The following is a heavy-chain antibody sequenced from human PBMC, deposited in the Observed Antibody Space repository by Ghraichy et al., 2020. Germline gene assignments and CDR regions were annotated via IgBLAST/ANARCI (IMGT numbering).Heavy chain of an antibody. D-gene: IGHD3-9*01. Sequence: GESLNISCAASGFTFSSYSMNWVRQAPGKGLEWVSSISSSSSYIYYADSVKGRFTISRDNAKNSLYLQMNSLRAEDTAVYYCAREYDILTGYYLPIDYWGQGTLVTVSS. V-gene: IGHV3-21*01. CDR3: AREYDILTGYYLPIDY. CDR1: GFTFSSYS. J-gene: IGHJ4*02. CDR2: ISSSSSYI.